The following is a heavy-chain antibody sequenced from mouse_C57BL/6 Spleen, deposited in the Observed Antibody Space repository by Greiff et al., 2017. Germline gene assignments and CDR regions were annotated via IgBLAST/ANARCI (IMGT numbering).Heavy chain of an antibody. CDR3: ARGNTTVGAMDY. CDR1: GYTFTSYW. D-gene: IGHD1-1*01. Sequence: QVQLQQPGAELVMPGASVKLSCKASGYTFTSYWMHWVKQRPGQGLEWIGEIDPSDSYTNYNQKFKGKSTLTVDKSSSTAYMQLSSLTSEDSAVYYGARGNTTVGAMDYWGQGTSVTVSS. V-gene: IGHV1-69*01. CDR2: IDPSDSYT. J-gene: IGHJ4*01.